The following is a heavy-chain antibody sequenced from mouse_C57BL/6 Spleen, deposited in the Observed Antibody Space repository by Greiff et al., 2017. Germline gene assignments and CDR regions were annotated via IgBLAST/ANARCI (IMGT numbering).Heavy chain of an antibody. Sequence: QVQLQQPGAELVRPGTSVKLSCKASGYTFTSYWMHWVKQRPGQGLEWIGVIDPSDSYTNYNQKFKGKATLTVDTSSSTAYMQLSSLTSEDSAVYYCARSASLYSKGTWYFDYWGQGTTLTVSS. J-gene: IGHJ2*01. CDR1: GYTFTSYW. V-gene: IGHV1-59*01. D-gene: IGHD2-5*01. CDR2: IDPSDSYT. CDR3: ARSASLYSKGTWYFDY.